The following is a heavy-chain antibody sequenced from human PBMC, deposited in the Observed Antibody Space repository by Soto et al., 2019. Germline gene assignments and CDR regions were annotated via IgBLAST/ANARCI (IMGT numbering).Heavy chain of an antibody. D-gene: IGHD6-19*01. Sequence: WGSLRLSCAASGFTVSSNYMICVRHSPGKGLEWVSVIYSGGSTYYADSVKGRFTISRDNSKNTLYLQMNSLRAEDTAVYYCAREYSSGGYYYGMDVWGQGTTVTVSS. CDR3: AREYSSGGYYYGMDV. J-gene: IGHJ6*02. CDR1: GFTVSSNY. CDR2: IYSGGST. V-gene: IGHV3-53*01.